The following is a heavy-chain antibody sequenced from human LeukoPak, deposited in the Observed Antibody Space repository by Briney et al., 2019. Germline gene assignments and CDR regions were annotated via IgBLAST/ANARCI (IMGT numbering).Heavy chain of an antibody. J-gene: IGHJ6*02. CDR2: ISYDGSNK. CDR1: GFTFSSYG. Sequence: PGRSLRLSCAASGFTFSSYGMHWVRQAPGKGLEWVAVISYDGSNKYYADSVKGRFTISRDNSKNTLYLQMNSLRAEDTAVYYCAKDRAAAGTVLSRHYYYYGMDVWGQGTTVTVSS. V-gene: IGHV3-30*18. CDR3: AKDRAAAGTVLSRHYYYYGMDV. D-gene: IGHD6-13*01.